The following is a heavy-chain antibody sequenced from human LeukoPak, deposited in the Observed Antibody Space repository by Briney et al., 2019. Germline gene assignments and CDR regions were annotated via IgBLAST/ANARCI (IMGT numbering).Heavy chain of an antibody. Sequence: GGSLLLSCNASGFAFGDYAVSWVRQAPGKGLEWVGFIRKKTSGGTTEYAASVKGRFTISRDDSKSIAYLDMNNLETEDTAVYYCTRPSSTSAWGALYWGQGALVTVSS. V-gene: IGHV3-49*04. CDR3: TRPSSTSAWGALY. CDR2: IRKKTSGGTT. D-gene: IGHD3-16*01. J-gene: IGHJ4*02. CDR1: GFAFGDYA.